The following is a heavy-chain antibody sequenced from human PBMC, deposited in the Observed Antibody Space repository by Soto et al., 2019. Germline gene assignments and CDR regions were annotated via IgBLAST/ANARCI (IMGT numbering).Heavy chain of an antibody. CDR3: ARVVITFGGVIVGDAFDI. Sequence: QVQLVQSGAEVKKPGSSVKVSCKASGGTFSSYAISWVRQAPGQGLEWMGGIIPIFGTANYAQKFQGRVTITADESTSTAYMELSSLRSEDMAVYYCARVVITFGGVIVGDAFDIWGQGTMVTVSS. D-gene: IGHD3-16*02. CDR2: IIPIFGTA. V-gene: IGHV1-69*01. J-gene: IGHJ3*02. CDR1: GGTFSSYA.